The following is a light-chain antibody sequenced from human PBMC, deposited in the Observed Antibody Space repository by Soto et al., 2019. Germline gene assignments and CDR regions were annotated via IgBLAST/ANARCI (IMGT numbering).Light chain of an antibody. V-gene: IGKV3-15*01. Sequence: EILMTQYPGTLSVSPGERATLFCRASQSVRSSLAWYQQKPGKAPRLFIYDASTRATGIPARFSGSGSGTEFTLTISSLQHEDFAVYYCQQYNSWPETFGQGTQVDIK. J-gene: IGKJ1*01. CDR2: DAS. CDR1: QSVRSS. CDR3: QQYNSWPET.